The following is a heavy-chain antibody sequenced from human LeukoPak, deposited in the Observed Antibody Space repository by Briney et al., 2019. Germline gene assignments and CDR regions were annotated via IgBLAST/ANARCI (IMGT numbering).Heavy chain of an antibody. J-gene: IGHJ4*02. V-gene: IGHV3-21*01. D-gene: IGHD3-22*01. CDR3: ARAWADYDSSGYYQSYYFDY. CDR2: ISSSSSYI. CDR1: GFTFSSYS. Sequence: GGSLRLSCAASGFTFSSYSMNWVRQAPGKGLEWVSSISSSSSYIYYADSVKGRFTISRDNAKNSLYLQMNSLRAEDTAVCYCARAWADYDSSGYYQSYYFDYWGQGTLVTVSS.